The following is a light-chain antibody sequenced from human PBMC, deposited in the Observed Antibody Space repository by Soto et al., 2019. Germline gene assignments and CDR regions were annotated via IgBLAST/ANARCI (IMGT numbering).Light chain of an antibody. CDR2: DVS. V-gene: IGLV2-14*01. Sequence: SVLTQPASVSGSPGQSITISCTGTSSDDGGYNYVSWYQQHPGKAPKLMIYDVSNRPSGVSNRFSGSKSGNTASLTISGLQAEDEADYYCSSYTSSSTSLYVFGTGTKVTVL. CDR3: SSYTSSSTSLYV. J-gene: IGLJ1*01. CDR1: SSDDGGYNY.